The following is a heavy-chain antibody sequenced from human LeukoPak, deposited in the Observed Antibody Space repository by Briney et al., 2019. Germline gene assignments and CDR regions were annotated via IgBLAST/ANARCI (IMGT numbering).Heavy chain of an antibody. Sequence: GASVKVSCKASGGTFSSYAISWVRQAPGQGLEWMGRIIPILGIANYAQKFQGRVTITADKSTSTAYMELSRLRSDDTAVYYCARSSYYDSSGYRTFDYWGQGTLVTVSS. J-gene: IGHJ4*02. CDR3: ARSSYYDSSGYRTFDY. D-gene: IGHD3-22*01. CDR2: IIPILGIA. V-gene: IGHV1-69*04. CDR1: GGTFSSYA.